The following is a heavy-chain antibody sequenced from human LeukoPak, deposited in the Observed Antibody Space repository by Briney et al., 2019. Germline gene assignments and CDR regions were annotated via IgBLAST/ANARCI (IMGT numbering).Heavy chain of an antibody. J-gene: IGHJ2*01. Sequence: GASVKVSCKTSGYTFTGNYIHWLRQAPGQGLEWMGWINPDSGDTSYAQKFQGRVTMTRDTSISTAYMELNSLRSDDTAVYYCARDLSSSSWYGDWYFDLWGRGTLVTVSS. CDR3: ARDLSSSSWYGDWYFDL. CDR1: GYTFTGNY. V-gene: IGHV1-2*02. D-gene: IGHD6-13*01. CDR2: INPDSGDT.